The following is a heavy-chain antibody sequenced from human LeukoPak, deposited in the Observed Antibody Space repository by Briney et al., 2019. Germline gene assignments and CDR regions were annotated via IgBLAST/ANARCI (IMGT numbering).Heavy chain of an antibody. D-gene: IGHD2-15*01. J-gene: IGHJ4*02. Sequence: GASVKVSCKASGGTFSSYAISWVRQATGQGLEWMGWMNPNSGNTGYEQKFQGRVTMTRNTSISTAYMELGSLRSEDTAVYYCARGPIRYCSGGSCYSTTRPFDYWGQGTLVTVSS. CDR3: ARGPIRYCSGGSCYSTTRPFDY. V-gene: IGHV1-8*02. CDR2: MNPNSGNT. CDR1: GGTFSSYA.